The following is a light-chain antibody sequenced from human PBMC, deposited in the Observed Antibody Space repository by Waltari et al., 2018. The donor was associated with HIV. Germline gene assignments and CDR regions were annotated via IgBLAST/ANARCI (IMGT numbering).Light chain of an antibody. V-gene: IGKV3-15*01. CDR3: QQYRDWPRYT. CDR1: ESVGNN. J-gene: IGKJ2*01. Sequence: EVVLTQSPFTVSVSPGDRVTLSCRASESVGNNIAWYQQKPGQAPRLVVYGGSTRATGLPVRFSGSGSRTDFTLTINTLKSEDIAIYFCQQYRDWPRYTFGQGTKLDIK. CDR2: GGS.